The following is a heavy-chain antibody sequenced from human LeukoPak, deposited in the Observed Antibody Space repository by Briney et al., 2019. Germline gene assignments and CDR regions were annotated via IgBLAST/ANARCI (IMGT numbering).Heavy chain of an antibody. J-gene: IGHJ4*02. CDR3: ANSYTDTWFYFDH. CDR1: GFTFTSYT. V-gene: IGHV3-21*01. Sequence: GGSLRLSCAASGFTFTSYTMNWVRQSPGKGLEWVSSITVSGNIINYADSVKGRFTISRDNSKNSLYLQLNSLTAEDTAFYYCANSYTDTWFYFDHWGQGTLVTVSS. D-gene: IGHD2-2*02. CDR2: ITVSGNII.